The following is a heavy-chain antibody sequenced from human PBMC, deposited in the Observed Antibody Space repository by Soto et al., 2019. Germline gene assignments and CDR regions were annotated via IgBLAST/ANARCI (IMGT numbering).Heavy chain of an antibody. CDR2: IVVGSGNT. CDR1: GFTFTSSA. V-gene: IGHV1-58*02. J-gene: IGHJ3*02. Sequence: QMQLVQSGPEVKKPGTSVKVSCKASGFTFTSSAMQWVRQARGQRLEWIGWIVVGSGNTNYAQKFQERVSITTDMSTRTAYMELSSLRSEDTAVYYCAAGVTYDGNFAIWGQGTMVTVSS. D-gene: IGHD5-12*01. CDR3: AAGVTYDGNFAI.